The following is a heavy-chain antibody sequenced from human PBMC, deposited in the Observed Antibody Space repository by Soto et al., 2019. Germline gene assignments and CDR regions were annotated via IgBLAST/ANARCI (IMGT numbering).Heavy chain of an antibody. J-gene: IGHJ4*02. D-gene: IGHD4-17*01. CDR3: ARTLYGDNVDY. CDR2: MIPNSGNT. Sequence: QVQLVQSGAEVKKPGASVKVSCKASGYTFTSYDINWVRQATGQGLEWMGWMIPNSGNTGYAQKFQGRVTMTRNTSISTACVELSSLRSEERAVYYYARTLYGDNVDYGGQGALVSVSS. CDR1: GYTFTSYD. V-gene: IGHV1-8*01.